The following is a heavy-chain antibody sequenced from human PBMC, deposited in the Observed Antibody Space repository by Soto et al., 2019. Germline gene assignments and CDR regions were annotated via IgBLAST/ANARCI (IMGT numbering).Heavy chain of an antibody. D-gene: IGHD3-22*01. CDR2: INHSGST. CDR1: CGSFSGYY. J-gene: IGHJ4*02. Sequence: SETLSLTCAFYCGSFSGYYWSWIRQPPGKGLEWIGEINHSGSTNYNPSLKSRVTISVDTSKNQFSLKLSSVTAADTAVYYCARAGYYDSSGYYYDYWGQGTLVTVSS. V-gene: IGHV4-34*01. CDR3: ARAGYYDSSGYYYDY.